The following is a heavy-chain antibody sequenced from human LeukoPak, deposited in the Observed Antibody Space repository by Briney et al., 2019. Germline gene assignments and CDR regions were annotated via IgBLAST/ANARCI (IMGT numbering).Heavy chain of an antibody. CDR3: VRGKPATDLDY. Sequence: SETLSLTCTVSGGSISSYYWTWIRQPPGKGLEGIGYIYYTGSTNYNPSLKSRVTISVDTSKSQFSLKLSSVTAAVAAVYYWVRGKPATDLDYWGQGTLVTVSS. J-gene: IGHJ4*02. CDR1: GGSISSYY. V-gene: IGHV4-59*01. CDR2: IYYTGST. D-gene: IGHD2-2*01.